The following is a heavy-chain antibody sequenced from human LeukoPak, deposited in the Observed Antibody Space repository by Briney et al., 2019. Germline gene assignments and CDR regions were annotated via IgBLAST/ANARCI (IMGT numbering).Heavy chain of an antibody. Sequence: PSETLSLTCTVSGGSISSYYWSWIRQPPGKGLEWIGYIYYSGSTNYNPSLKSRVTISVDTSKNQFSLKLSSVTAADTAVYYCARVVDGYNLFNLFDPWGQGTLVTVSS. D-gene: IGHD5-24*01. CDR2: IYYSGST. CDR1: GGSISSYY. J-gene: IGHJ5*02. V-gene: IGHV4-59*01. CDR3: ARVVDGYNLFNLFDP.